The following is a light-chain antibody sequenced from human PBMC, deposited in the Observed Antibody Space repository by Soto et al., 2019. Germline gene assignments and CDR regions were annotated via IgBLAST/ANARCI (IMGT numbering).Light chain of an antibody. CDR3: QQYGDSPLT. J-gene: IGKJ4*01. Sequence: EIVLTQSPATLSLSPGERATLSCRASQTVSGNYVAWYQQKPGQTPRLLIYGASSRATDIPDRFSGSGSGTDFTLTITRLEPEDFAVYHCQQYGDSPLTFGGGTKVDIK. V-gene: IGKV3-20*01. CDR2: GAS. CDR1: QTVSGNY.